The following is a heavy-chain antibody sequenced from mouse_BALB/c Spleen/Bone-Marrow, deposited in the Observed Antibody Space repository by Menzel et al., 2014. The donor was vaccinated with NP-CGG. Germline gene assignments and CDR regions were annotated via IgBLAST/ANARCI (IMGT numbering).Heavy chain of an antibody. Sequence: EVQLQQSGPELVKSGASMKISCKASGYSFTGYTMNWVKQSHGKNLEWIGLINPYNGGTSYNQKFKGKATLTVDKSSSTACMELLSLTSEDSAVYYCAIWDYYGYTMDYWGQGTSVTVSS. D-gene: IGHD1-1*01. CDR2: INPYNGGT. CDR3: AIWDYYGYTMDY. V-gene: IGHV1-18*01. CDR1: GYSFTGYT. J-gene: IGHJ4*01.